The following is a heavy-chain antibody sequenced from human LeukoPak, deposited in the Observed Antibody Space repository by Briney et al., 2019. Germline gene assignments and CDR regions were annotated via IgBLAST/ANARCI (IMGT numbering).Heavy chain of an antibody. D-gene: IGHD6-13*01. Sequence: PGRSLRLSCAASGFTFSSYWMHWVRQAPGKGLVWVSRINSDGSSTSYADSVKGRFTISRDNAKNTLYLQMNSLRAEDTAVYYCARDLSSSWYSWPSDYWGQGTLVTVSS. CDR2: INSDGSST. J-gene: IGHJ4*02. CDR1: GFTFSSYW. CDR3: ARDLSSSWYSWPSDY. V-gene: IGHV3-74*01.